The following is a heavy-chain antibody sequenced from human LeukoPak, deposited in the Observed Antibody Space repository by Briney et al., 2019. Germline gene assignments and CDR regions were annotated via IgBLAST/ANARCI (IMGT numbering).Heavy chain of an antibody. CDR1: GFTFSTYS. J-gene: IGHJ4*02. Sequence: GGSLRLRCAASGFTFSTYSMNWVRQAPGKGLEWVSSISSSSSYIFYADSVKGRFTISRDNSKNTLYLQMNSLRAEDTAVCYCAKYMSSGYWGQGTLVTVSS. V-gene: IGHV3-21*04. D-gene: IGHD6-19*01. CDR3: AKYMSSGY. CDR2: ISSSSSYI.